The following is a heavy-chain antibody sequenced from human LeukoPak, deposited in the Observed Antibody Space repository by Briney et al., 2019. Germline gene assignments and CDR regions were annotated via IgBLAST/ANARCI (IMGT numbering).Heavy chain of an antibody. CDR3: ARGSMITFGGVIAPYPGAFDI. CDR1: GGSISRYY. V-gene: IGHV4-59*01. D-gene: IGHD3-16*02. CDR2: IYYSGST. Sequence: SETLSLTCTVSGGSISRYYWSWIRQPPGKGLEWIGYIYYSGSTNYNPSLKSRVTISVDTSKNQFSLKLSSVTAADTAVYYCARGSMITFGGVIAPYPGAFDIWGQGTMVTVSS. J-gene: IGHJ3*02.